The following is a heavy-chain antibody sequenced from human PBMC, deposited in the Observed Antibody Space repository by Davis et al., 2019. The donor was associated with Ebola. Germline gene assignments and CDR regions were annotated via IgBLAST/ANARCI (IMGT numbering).Heavy chain of an antibody. J-gene: IGHJ4*02. CDR3: ARVDSVTYTFLDY. CDR2: INPNTGGT. V-gene: IGHV1-2*04. D-gene: IGHD2-2*02. Sequence: ASVKVSCKASGYTFTGFYIHWARQAPGQGLEWLGWINPNTGGTNLAQKFQGWVTMTRDTSISTAYMELQRLRSDDTAVYYCARVDSVTYTFLDYWGQGTLVTVSS. CDR1: GYTFTGFY.